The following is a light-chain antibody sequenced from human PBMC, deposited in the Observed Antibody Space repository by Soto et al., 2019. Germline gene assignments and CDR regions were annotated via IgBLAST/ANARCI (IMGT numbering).Light chain of an antibody. CDR3: QQGYITPFT. J-gene: IGKJ3*01. Sequence: DIQMTQSPSSLSASLGERVTITCRASQTIYKNLNWYQQKPGKAPNLLIYAASTLESGVPSRFSGSRSGTDFTLTISSLQPEDFATYYCQQGYITPFTFGPGTKVDI. CDR2: AAS. V-gene: IGKV1-39*01. CDR1: QTIYKN.